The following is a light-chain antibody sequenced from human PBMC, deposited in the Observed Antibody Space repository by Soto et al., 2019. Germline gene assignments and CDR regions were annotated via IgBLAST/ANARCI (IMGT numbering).Light chain of an antibody. CDR1: QSVNSK. CDR3: QQYNNWPWT. CDR2: GAS. J-gene: IGKJ1*01. V-gene: IGKV3-15*01. Sequence: ERVMRHSRATLSVSPEERATRSCRASQSVNSKVAWYQQKPGQAPRLLIYGASTRATGIPARFSGSGSGKEFTLTISSLQSVDFAVYSCQQYNNWPWTFGQGTKVDI.